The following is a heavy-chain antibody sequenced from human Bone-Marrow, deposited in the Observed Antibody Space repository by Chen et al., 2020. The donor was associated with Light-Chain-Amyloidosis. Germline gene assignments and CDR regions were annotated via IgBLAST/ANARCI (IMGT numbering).Heavy chain of an antibody. CDR3: AREGGDTVMVKLNAFDI. Sequence: EVQLVESGGGVVRPGGSLRLSCAGSGFTFDDYGMSWVRQVPGKGLEWVSSISWNGGATAYAYSVKGRFTISRDNAKNSLYLQMDRLRAEDTALYYCAREGGDTVMVKLNAFDIWGKGTMVTVSS. CDR1: GFTFDDYG. J-gene: IGHJ3*02. D-gene: IGHD5-18*01. V-gene: IGHV3-20*04. CDR2: ISWNGGAT.